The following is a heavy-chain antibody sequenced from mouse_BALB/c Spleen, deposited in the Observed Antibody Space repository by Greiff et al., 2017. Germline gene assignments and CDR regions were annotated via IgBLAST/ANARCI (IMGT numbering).Heavy chain of an antibody. J-gene: IGHJ3*01. CDR2: ISSGGGST. Sequence: EVQRVESGGGLVKPGGSLKLSCAASGFAFSSYDMSWVRQTPEKRLEWVAYISSGGGSTYYPDTVKGRFTISRDNAKNTLYLQMSSLKSEDTAMYYCARHGHYGSSGFAYWGQGTLVTVSA. V-gene: IGHV5-12-1*01. D-gene: IGHD1-1*01. CDR3: ARHGHYGSSGFAY. CDR1: GFAFSSYD.